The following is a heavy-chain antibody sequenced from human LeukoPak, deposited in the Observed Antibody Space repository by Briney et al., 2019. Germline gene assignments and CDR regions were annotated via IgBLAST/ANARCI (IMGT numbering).Heavy chain of an antibody. D-gene: IGHD6-13*01. CDR3: ARVPGIAAAGTVNWFDP. CDR1: GYTFTSYG. CDR2: ISAYNGNT. V-gene: IGHV1-18*01. Sequence: ASVKVSCKASGYTFTSYGISWVRQAPGQGLEWMGWISAYNGNTNYAQKLQGRVTMTTDTSTSTAYMELRSLRSDDTAVHYCARVPGIAAAGTVNWFDPWGQGTLVTVSS. J-gene: IGHJ5*02.